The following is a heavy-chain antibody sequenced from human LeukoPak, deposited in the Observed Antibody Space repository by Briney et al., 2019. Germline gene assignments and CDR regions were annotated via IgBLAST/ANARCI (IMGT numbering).Heavy chain of an antibody. Sequence: GGSLRLTCVASGFTFSSHGMTWVRQAPGKGLEWVSYISSSGSTIYYADSVKGRFTISRDNAKSSLYLQMNSLRAEDTAVYYCAELGITMIGGVWGKGTTVTISS. J-gene: IGHJ6*04. CDR2: ISSSGSTI. V-gene: IGHV3-48*03. CDR3: AELGITMIGGV. CDR1: GFTFSSHG. D-gene: IGHD3-10*02.